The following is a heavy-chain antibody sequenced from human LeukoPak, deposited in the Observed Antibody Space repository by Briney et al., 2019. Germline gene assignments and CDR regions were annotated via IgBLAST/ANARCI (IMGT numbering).Heavy chain of an antibody. CDR2: INPNSGGT. CDR3: ARAGTSSGWSGNWFDP. CDR1: GYTFTGYY. J-gene: IGHJ5*02. D-gene: IGHD6-19*01. V-gene: IGHV1-2*02. Sequence: ASVKVSCKASGYTFTGYYMHWVRQAPGQGLEWMGWINPNSGGTNYAQKFQGRVTMTRDTSISTAYMELSRLRSDDTAVYYCARAGTSSGWSGNWFDPWGQGTLATVSS.